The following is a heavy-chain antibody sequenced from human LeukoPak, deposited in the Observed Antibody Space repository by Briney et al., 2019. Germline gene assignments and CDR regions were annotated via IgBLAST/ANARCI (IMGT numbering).Heavy chain of an antibody. V-gene: IGHV3-23*01. CDR1: GFTFSSYG. CDR3: AKDGPSATMLSGSGLGDAFDI. J-gene: IGHJ3*02. D-gene: IGHD2-2*01. CDR2: ISGSGGST. Sequence: GGSLRLFCAASGFTFSSYGMSWVRQAPGKGLEWVSAISGSGGSTYYADPVKGRFTISRDNSKNTLYLQMNSLRAEDTAVYYCAKDGPSATMLSGSGLGDAFDIWGQGTMVTVSS.